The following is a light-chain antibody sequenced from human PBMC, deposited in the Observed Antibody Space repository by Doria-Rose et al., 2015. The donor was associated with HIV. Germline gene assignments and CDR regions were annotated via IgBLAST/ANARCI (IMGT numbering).Light chain of an antibody. J-gene: IGKJ3*01. V-gene: IGKV4-1*01. Sequence: TQSPESLGMSLGERATLNRKSNQSLLYTSKNYLAWYQQKPGQPPKLLIYWASTRQSGVPARFSGSGSGTDFTLTISSLEAEDAAVYYCQQYYDTPSFGPGTTVDIK. CDR1: QSLLYTSKNY. CDR3: QQYYDTPS. CDR2: WAS.